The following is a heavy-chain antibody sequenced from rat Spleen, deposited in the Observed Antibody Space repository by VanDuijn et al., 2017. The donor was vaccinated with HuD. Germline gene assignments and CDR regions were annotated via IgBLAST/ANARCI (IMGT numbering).Heavy chain of an antibody. D-gene: IGHD1-9*01. Sequence: EVQLVESGGGLVQPGRSLKLSCAASGFTYSNYVMAWVRQAPTKGLEWVASISTGGGNTYYRDSVKGRFTISRDNAKNTLYLQMDSLRSEDTATYYCAKALHTMGIMSNYFDYWGQGVMVTVSS. CDR2: ISTGGGNT. J-gene: IGHJ2*01. CDR1: GFTYSNYV. CDR3: AKALHTMGIMSNYFDY. V-gene: IGHV5S13*01.